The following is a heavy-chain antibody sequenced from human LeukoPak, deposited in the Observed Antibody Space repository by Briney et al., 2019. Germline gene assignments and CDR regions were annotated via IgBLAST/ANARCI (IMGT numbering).Heavy chain of an antibody. CDR2: ISYDGSNK. CDR1: GFTFSSYG. D-gene: IGHD3-10*01. CDR3: AKDLWDYYGSGSTFDY. J-gene: IGHJ4*02. Sequence: GGSLRLSCAASGFTFSSYGMHWVRQAPGKGLEWVAVISYDGSNKYYADSVKGRFTISRDNSKNTLYLQMNSLRAEDTAVYSCAKDLWDYYGSGSTFDYWGQGTLVTVSS. V-gene: IGHV3-30*18.